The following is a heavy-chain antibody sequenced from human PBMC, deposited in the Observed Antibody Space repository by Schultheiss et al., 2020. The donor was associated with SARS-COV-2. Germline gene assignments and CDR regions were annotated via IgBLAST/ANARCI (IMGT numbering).Heavy chain of an antibody. V-gene: IGHV3-9*01. Sequence: GGSLRLSCAASGFTFDDYAMHWVRQAPGKGLEWVSGISWNSGSIGYADSVKGRFTISRDNSKNTLYLQMNSLRAEDTAVYYCARAAGEAAAPTSYWGQGTLVTVSS. CDR2: ISWNSGSI. J-gene: IGHJ4*02. CDR1: GFTFDDYA. D-gene: IGHD6-13*01. CDR3: ARAAGEAAAPTSY.